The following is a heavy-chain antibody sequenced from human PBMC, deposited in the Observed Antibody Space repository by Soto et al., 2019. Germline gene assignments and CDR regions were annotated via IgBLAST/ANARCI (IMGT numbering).Heavy chain of an antibody. D-gene: IGHD3-10*01. CDR1: RFTFDNYA. Sequence: EVQLVESGGGLVQPGRSLRLSCVASRFTFDNYAMHWVRQAPGKRLEWVSGLSWNSGNIGYADSVKGRFTISRDNAKNSLYLQMNSLGADDTALYYCAKDRDGSAFYGMDVWGQGTTVTVSS. CDR2: LSWNSGNI. CDR3: AKDRDGSAFYGMDV. J-gene: IGHJ6*02. V-gene: IGHV3-9*01.